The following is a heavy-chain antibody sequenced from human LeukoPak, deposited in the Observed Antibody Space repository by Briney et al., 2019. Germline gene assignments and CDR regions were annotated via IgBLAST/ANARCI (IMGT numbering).Heavy chain of an antibody. CDR3: ARGGPYSFSPY. D-gene: IGHD6-13*01. J-gene: IGHJ4*02. Sequence: SVKVSCKASGFTFTSSAVQWVRQARGLRLEWIGWIVVGSGNTNYAQKFQERVTITRDMSTSTAYMELSSLRSEDTAVYYCARGGPYSFSPYWGQGILVTVSS. V-gene: IGHV1-58*01. CDR1: GFTFTSSA. CDR2: IVVGSGNT.